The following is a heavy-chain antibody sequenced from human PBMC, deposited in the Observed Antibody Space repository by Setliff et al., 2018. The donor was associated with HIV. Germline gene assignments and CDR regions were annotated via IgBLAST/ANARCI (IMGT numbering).Heavy chain of an antibody. V-gene: IGHV1-46*01. Sequence: ASVKVSCKASGYTFTSFYMHWVRQAPGQGLEWMGIISPSGGSTSYAQKFQGRVTMTRDTSTSTVYMELSSLRSEDTAIYYCASPSFGDVDYYYGMDVWGQGTTVTVSS. D-gene: IGHD3-10*01. CDR1: GYTFTSFY. CDR3: ASPSFGDVDYYYGMDV. J-gene: IGHJ6*02. CDR2: ISPSGGST.